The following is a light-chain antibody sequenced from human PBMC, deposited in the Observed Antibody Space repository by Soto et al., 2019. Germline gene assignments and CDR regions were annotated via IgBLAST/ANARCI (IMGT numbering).Light chain of an antibody. J-gene: IGKJ2*01. Sequence: DIVMTQSPDSLAVSLGERATINCKSSQNLLYSSNNKNYLAWYQQKPGQPPKLLISWASTRESGVPDRFSGSGSGTDFTLAISNLQAEDVAVYYCQQYYSTPRTFGQGTKGEIK. CDR2: WAS. V-gene: IGKV4-1*01. CDR1: QNLLYSSNNKNY. CDR3: QQYYSTPRT.